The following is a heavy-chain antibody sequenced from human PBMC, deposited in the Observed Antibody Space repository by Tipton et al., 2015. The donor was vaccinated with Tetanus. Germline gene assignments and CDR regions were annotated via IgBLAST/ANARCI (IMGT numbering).Heavy chain of an antibody. CDR1: GFTFSSYS. D-gene: IGHD1-1*01. Sequence: SLRLSCAASGFTFSSYSMNWVRQSPGKGLEWVSFISSSSSPSSRTIYYADSVKGRFTISRDIAKNSLYLQMSSLRAEDMAVFYCVQDLAGTKTSWGQGTMVIVSS. CDR3: VQDLAGTKTS. J-gene: IGHJ5*02. V-gene: IGHV3-48*01. CDR2: ISSSSSPSSRTI.